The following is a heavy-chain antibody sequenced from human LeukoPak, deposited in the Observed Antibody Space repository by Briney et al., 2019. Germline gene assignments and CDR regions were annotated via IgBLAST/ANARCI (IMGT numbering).Heavy chain of an antibody. D-gene: IGHD1-7*01. CDR3: ARDGDYNWNYKSGFDS. V-gene: IGHV3-30-3*01. Sequence: PGGSLRLSCAASGFTFSSYAMHWVRQAPGKGLEWVAVISYDGSNKYYADSVKGRFTISRDNSKNTLYLQMNSLRAEDTAVYYCARDGDYNWNYKSGFDSWGQGTLVTVSS. CDR1: GFTFSSYA. J-gene: IGHJ4*02. CDR2: ISYDGSNK.